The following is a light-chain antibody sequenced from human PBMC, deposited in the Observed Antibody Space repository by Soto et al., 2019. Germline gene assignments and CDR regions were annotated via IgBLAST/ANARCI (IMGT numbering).Light chain of an antibody. CDR1: QSLSRSY. Sequence: EIVLTQSPGTLSLSPGERATLSCRASQSLSRSYVAWYQQKPGQAPRLLIYGASSRATGIPDRFSGSGSGTDFTLTISRLEPEDFAVYFCQQYVTSPLTFGGGTKVEIK. CDR2: GAS. V-gene: IGKV3-20*01. J-gene: IGKJ4*01. CDR3: QQYVTSPLT.